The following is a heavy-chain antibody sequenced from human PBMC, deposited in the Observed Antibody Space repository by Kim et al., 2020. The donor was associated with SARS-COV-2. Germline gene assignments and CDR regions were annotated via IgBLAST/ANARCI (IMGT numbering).Heavy chain of an antibody. CDR1: GFTFSSCA. Sequence: GGSLRLSCAASGFTFSSCAMHWVRQAPGKGLEWVAVISYDGSNKNYADSVKGRFTISRDNSKNTLYLQMNSLRAEDTALYYCARDPWSRPRGSTYSYYSMDVWGQGTTVTVSS. CDR2: ISYDGSNK. D-gene: IGHD3-10*01. CDR3: ARDPWSRPRGSTYSYYSMDV. J-gene: IGHJ6*02. V-gene: IGHV3-30-3*01.